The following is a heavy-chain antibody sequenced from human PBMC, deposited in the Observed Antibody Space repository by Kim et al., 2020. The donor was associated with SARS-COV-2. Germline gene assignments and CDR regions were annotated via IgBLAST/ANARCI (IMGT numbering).Heavy chain of an antibody. CDR2: ISHSERT. Sequence: SETLSLTCAVYGGSFSPYYWSWIRQPPGKGLEWIGEISHSERTNYNPSLKSRVTISLDTSKNQFSLKLSSVTAADTAVYYCARGSWRFDPWGQGTLVTVS. CDR3: ARGSWRFDP. J-gene: IGHJ5*02. CDR1: GGSFSPYY. V-gene: IGHV4-34*01.